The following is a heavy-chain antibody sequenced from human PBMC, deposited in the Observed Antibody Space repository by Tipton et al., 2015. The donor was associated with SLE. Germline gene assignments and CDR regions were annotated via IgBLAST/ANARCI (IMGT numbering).Heavy chain of an antibody. Sequence: TLSLTCTVSGGSISNYYWSWIRQPPGKGLEWIGFIYYSGSTNNNPSGSTNYNPSLKSRVTTSVDTSKNHVFLNLSSVTAADTAVYYCARWGGGTYDMLTGYPGYGLDVWGQGTTVIVSS. J-gene: IGHJ6*02. CDR1: GGSISNYY. D-gene: IGHD3-9*01. CDR3: ARWGGGTYDMLTGYPGYGLDV. CDR2: IYYSGSTNNNPSGST. V-gene: IGHV4-59*01.